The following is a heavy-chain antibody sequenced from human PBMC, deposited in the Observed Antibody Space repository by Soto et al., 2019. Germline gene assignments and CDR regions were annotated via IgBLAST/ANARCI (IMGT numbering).Heavy chain of an antibody. D-gene: IGHD1-26*01. CDR1: GYTFSSNS. CDR2: ITPFNGDT. V-gene: IGHV1-18*04. CDR3: SRVRVVVGATIDS. Sequence: QVQLVQSGSEVKKPGASVKVSCKASGYTFSSNSIHWVRQAPGQGLEWMGWITPFNGDTSYAQKFPVRVSMTTDASTSTVFMELRSLRFDATAVYLCSRVRVVVGATIDSWGQGTLVTVSS. J-gene: IGHJ4*02.